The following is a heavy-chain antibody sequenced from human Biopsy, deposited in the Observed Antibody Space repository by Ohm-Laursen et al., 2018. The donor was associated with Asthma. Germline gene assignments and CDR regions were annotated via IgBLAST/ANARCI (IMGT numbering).Heavy chain of an antibody. CDR1: GFVFSQSA. V-gene: IGHV3-33*08. CDR3: ARDVMEWYLPAFDF. J-gene: IGHJ4*02. CDR2: IWFDGSNK. D-gene: IGHD3-3*01. Sequence: SLRLSCAASGFVFSQSAMHWVRQAPGKGLEWVAVIWFDGSNKYYVDSVRGRFTISRDNSKNTLYLQMNSLRPDDTAVYYCARDVMEWYLPAFDFWGQGTLVTVSS.